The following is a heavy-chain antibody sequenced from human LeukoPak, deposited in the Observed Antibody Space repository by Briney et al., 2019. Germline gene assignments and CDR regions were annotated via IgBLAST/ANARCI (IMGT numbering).Heavy chain of an antibody. D-gene: IGHD3-10*01. CDR1: GFTFSSYG. V-gene: IGHV3-30*18. Sequence: GRSLRLSCAASGFTFSSYGMHWVRQAPGKGLEWVAVISYDGSNKYYADSVKGRFTISRDNSKNTLYLQMNSLRAEDTAVYYCAKGGYYGSGSYYQFFQHWGQGTLVTVSS. CDR2: ISYDGSNK. CDR3: AKGGYYGSGSYYQFFQH. J-gene: IGHJ1*01.